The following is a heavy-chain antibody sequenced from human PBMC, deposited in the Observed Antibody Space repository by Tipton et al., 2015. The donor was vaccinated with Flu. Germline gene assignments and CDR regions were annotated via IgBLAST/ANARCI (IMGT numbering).Heavy chain of an antibody. J-gene: IGHJ4*02. CDR2: VYSSGST. CDR1: GGSISSGGYY. Sequence: TLSLTCTVSGGSISSGGYYWSWIRQPAGKGLEWIGRVYSSGSTNYNPSLKSRVTMSVETSKNQFSLKLSSVTAADTAVYYCARGSGSGTYVIFDYWGQGTLVTVSS. D-gene: IGHD3-10*01. CDR3: ARGSGSGTYVIFDY. V-gene: IGHV4-61*02.